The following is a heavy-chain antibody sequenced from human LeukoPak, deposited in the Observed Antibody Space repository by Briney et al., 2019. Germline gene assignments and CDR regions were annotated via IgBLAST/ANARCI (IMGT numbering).Heavy chain of an antibody. CDR1: GASMGSFF. V-gene: IGHV4-59*01. CDR3: ARGSWAPAMTTPPPDFDY. CDR2: IYYSRST. D-gene: IGHD1-14*01. Sequence: PSETLPLTCTVSGASMGSFFWTWIRQPPGKGLEWIGHIYYSRSTNYNPSLKSRVTMSIDTSKNQFSLKLTSVTAADTAVYYCARGSWAPAMTTPPPDFDYWGQGTLVTVSS. J-gene: IGHJ4*02.